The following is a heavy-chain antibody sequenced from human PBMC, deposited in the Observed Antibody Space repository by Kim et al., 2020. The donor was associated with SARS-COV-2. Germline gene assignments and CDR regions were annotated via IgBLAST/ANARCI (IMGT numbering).Heavy chain of an antibody. Sequence: ASVKVSCKASGYTFTSYYMHWVRQAPGQGLEWMGIINPSGGSTSYAQKFQGRVTMTRDTSTSTVYMELSSLRSEDTAVYYCARVHLGYYYDSSGYYDYWGQGTLVTVSS. CDR2: INPSGGST. D-gene: IGHD3-22*01. J-gene: IGHJ4*02. CDR1: GYTFTSYY. V-gene: IGHV1-46*01. CDR3: ARVHLGYYYDSSGYYDY.